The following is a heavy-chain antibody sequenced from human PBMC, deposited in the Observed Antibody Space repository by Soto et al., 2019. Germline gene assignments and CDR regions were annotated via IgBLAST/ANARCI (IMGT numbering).Heavy chain of an antibody. J-gene: IGHJ4*02. CDR1: GITFSTYR. CDR3: ARENYDFWSGYYLDY. Sequence: EVQLVESGGGLVQPGGSLRLSCVVSGITFSTYRMHWVRQARGKGLVWVSHIKSDGTVTHYTDSVRGRFIISRDNAKNTLFLQMNSLRAEDTAVYYCARENYDFWSGYYLDYWGQGTLVTVSS. CDR2: IKSDGTVT. D-gene: IGHD3-3*01. V-gene: IGHV3-74*01.